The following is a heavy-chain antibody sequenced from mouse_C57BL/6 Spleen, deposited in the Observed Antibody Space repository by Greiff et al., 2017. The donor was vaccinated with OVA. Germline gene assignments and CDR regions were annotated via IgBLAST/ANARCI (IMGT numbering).Heavy chain of an antibody. J-gene: IGHJ4*01. CDR3: ARRDYGSSYEAMDY. Sequence: EVQLQESGGGLVKPGGSLKLSCAASGFTFSDYGMHWVRQAPEKGLEWVAYISSGSSTIYYADTLKGRFTLSTDNATNTLFLQMTSLRSVDTAMYYCARRDYGSSYEAMDYWGQGTSVTVSS. V-gene: IGHV5-17*01. CDR1: GFTFSDYG. D-gene: IGHD1-1*01. CDR2: ISSGSSTI.